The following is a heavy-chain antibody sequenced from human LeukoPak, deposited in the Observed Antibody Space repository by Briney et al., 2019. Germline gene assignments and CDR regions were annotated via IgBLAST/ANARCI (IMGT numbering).Heavy chain of an antibody. J-gene: IGHJ4*02. Sequence: GGSLRLSCAASGFTFSNAWMSWVRQAPGKGLEWVGRIKSKTDGGTTDYAAPVKGRFTISRDDSKNTLYLQMNSLKTEDTAVYYCTSRYFDWLLSDYWGQGTLVTVSS. V-gene: IGHV3-15*01. D-gene: IGHD3-9*01. CDR1: GFTFSNAW. CDR3: TSRYFDWLLSDY. CDR2: IKSKTDGGTT.